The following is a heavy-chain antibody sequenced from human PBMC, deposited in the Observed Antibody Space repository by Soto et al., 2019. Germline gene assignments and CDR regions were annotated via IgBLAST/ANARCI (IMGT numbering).Heavy chain of an antibody. CDR3: ARGTVIRSYYGMDV. D-gene: IGHD4-4*01. Sequence: TSETLSLTCAVYGGSFSGYYWSWIRQPPGKGLEWIGEINHSGSTNYNPSLKSRVTISVDTSKNQFSLKLSSVTAADTAVYYCARGTVIRSYYGMDVWGQGXTVTVYS. CDR2: INHSGST. CDR1: GGSFSGYY. J-gene: IGHJ6*02. V-gene: IGHV4-34*01.